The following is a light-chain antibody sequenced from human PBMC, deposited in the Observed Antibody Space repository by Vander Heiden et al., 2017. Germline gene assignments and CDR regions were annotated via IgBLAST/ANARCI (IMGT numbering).Light chain of an antibody. CDR3: QQYGSSPPFT. CDR1: QSVSSSY. Sequence: VLTQSPGTPSLSPGERATLSCRASQSVSSSYLAWYQQKPGQAPRLLIYGASSRATGIPDRFSGSGSGTDFTLTISRLEPEDFAVYYCQQYGSSPPFTFGPGTKVDIK. V-gene: IGKV3-20*01. J-gene: IGKJ3*01. CDR2: GAS.